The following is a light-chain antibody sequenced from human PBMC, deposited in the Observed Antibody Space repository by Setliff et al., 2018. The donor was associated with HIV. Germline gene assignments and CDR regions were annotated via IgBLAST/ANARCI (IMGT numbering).Light chain of an antibody. CDR3: QQYFGHPGT. Sequence: AIRMTQSPSSLSASIGDRVNITCRASQDVSNDLAWYQQQPGKAPKLLISGASTLQAGVPSRFSGSGSATYFTLTISCLQSEDFAFYYCQQYFGHPGTFGQGTKVDIK. J-gene: IGKJ1*01. V-gene: IGKV1-8*01. CDR1: QDVSND. CDR2: GAS.